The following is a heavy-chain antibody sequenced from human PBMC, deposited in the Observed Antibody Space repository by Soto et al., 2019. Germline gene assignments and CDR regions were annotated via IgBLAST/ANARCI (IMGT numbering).Heavy chain of an antibody. CDR1: GYTFTGYY. V-gene: IGHV1-2*02. J-gene: IGHJ3*02. CDR3: ARIGYYYDSSGYPGAFDI. D-gene: IGHD3-22*01. CDR2: INPNSGGT. Sequence: ASVKVSCKAYGYTFTGYYMHWVRQAPGQGLEWMGWINPNSGGTNYAQKFQGRVTMTRDTSISTAYMELSRLRSDDTAVYYCARIGYYYDSSGYPGAFDIWGQGTMVTVSS.